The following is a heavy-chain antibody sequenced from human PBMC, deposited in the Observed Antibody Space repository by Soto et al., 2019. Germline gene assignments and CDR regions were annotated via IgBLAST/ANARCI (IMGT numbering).Heavy chain of an antibody. J-gene: IGHJ3*02. D-gene: IGHD3-10*01. V-gene: IGHV3-30*18. Sequence: QVQLVESGGGVVQPGRSLRLSCAASGFTFSGFDMHWVRQAPGKGLEWVSVISFDGSKKYYADSVKGRFTISRDNSKNTLYLQMNSLRAEDTAMYYCAKDASGTYYVAFDISGQGTMVTVSS. CDR3: AKDASGTYYVAFDI. CDR1: GFTFSGFD. CDR2: ISFDGSKK.